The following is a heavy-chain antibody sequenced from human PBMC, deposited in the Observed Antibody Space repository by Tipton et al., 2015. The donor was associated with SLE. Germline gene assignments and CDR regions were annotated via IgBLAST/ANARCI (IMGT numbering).Heavy chain of an antibody. CDR1: GYSISSGYY. CDR3: ARRSWSSGWPRGQYFQH. CDR2: IYHSGST. D-gene: IGHD6-19*01. V-gene: IGHV4-38-2*01. Sequence: TLSLTCAVSGYSISSGYYWGWIRQPPGKGLEWIGCIYHSGSTNYNPSLKSRVTISVDTSKNQFSLKLSSVTAADTAVYYCARRSWSSGWPRGQYFQHWGQGTLVTVSS. J-gene: IGHJ1*01.